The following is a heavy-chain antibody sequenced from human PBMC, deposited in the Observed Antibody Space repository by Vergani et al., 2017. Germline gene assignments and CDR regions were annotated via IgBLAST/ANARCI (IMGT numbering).Heavy chain of an antibody. CDR2: INTNSGGT. CDR1: GYTFTGYY. J-gene: IGHJ4*02. V-gene: IGHV1-2*02. Sequence: QVQLVQSGAEVKKPGASVKVSCKASGYTFTGYYMHWVRHAPAQGLEWMGCINTNSGGTNYEQKFQARDTMTRDTSISTAYMELSRLRSDDTAVYYCARVVQPYFDIVTGYNPGTPIAYWGQGTLVTVSS. D-gene: IGHD3-9*01. CDR3: ARVVQPYFDIVTGYNPGTPIAY.